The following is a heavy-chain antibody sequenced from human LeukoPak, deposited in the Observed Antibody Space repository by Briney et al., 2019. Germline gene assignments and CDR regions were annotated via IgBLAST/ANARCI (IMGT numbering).Heavy chain of an antibody. J-gene: IGHJ4*02. CDR3: ARDNGSGWYGDYFDY. CDR2: ISSSGSTI. V-gene: IGHV3-11*01. CDR1: GFTFSDYY. Sequence: GGSLRLSYAASGFTFSDYYMSWIRQAPGKGLEWVSYISSSGSTIYYADSVKGRFTISRDNAKNSLYLQMNSLRAEDTAVYYCARDNGSGWYGDYFDYWGQGTLVTVST. D-gene: IGHD6-19*01.